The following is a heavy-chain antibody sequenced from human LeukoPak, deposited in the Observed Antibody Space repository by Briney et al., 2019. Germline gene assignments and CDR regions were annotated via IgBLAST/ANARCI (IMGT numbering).Heavy chain of an antibody. CDR1: GFTFSSYA. J-gene: IGHJ3*02. V-gene: IGHV3-23*01. CDR3: VKRHNWNDVNAFDI. D-gene: IGHD1-1*01. Sequence: PGGSLRLSCAASGFTFSSYAMSWVRQGPGEGVEWVSAISVSGGSTYYADSVKGRFTISRDNSKNTLYLQMNSVRAEETAVYYCVKRHNWNDVNAFDIWGQGTMVTVSS. CDR2: ISVSGGST.